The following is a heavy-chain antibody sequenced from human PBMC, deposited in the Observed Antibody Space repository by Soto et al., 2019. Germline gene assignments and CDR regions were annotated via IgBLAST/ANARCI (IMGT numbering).Heavy chain of an antibody. D-gene: IGHD6-6*01. V-gene: IGHV3-30-3*01. CDR1: GFTFSSYA. Sequence: GGSLRLSCAASGFTFSSYAMHWVRQAPGKGLEWVAVISYDGSNKYYADSVKGRFTISRDNSKNTLHLQMNSLRAEDTAVYYCARSSGQLGEYYFDYWGQGTLVTVSS. CDR2: ISYDGSNK. J-gene: IGHJ4*02. CDR3: ARSSGQLGEYYFDY.